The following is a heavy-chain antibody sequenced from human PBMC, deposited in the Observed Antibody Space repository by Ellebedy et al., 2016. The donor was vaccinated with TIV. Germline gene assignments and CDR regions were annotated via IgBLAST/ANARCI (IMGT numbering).Heavy chain of an antibody. Sequence: MPSETLSLTCTVSGGSLTNHFWSWIRQPPGKGLEWIASIYYSGATNYNPSLKSRVTISVDTSKNQISLTLMSSVSAADTAVYYCARVVITAAVGGGFFDLWGRGTLVTVSS. V-gene: IGHV4-59*11. CDR2: IYYSGAT. CDR1: GGSLTNHF. CDR3: ARVVITAAVGGGFFDL. D-gene: IGHD6-13*01. J-gene: IGHJ2*01.